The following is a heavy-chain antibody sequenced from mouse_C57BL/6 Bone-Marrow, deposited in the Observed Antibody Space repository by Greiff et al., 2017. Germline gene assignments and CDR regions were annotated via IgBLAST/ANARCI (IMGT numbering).Heavy chain of an antibody. Sequence: QVQLQQSGPELVKPGASVKISCKASGYAFSSSWMNWVKQRPGKGLEWIGRIYPGDGDTNYNGKFKGKATLTADKSSSTAYMQRSSLTSEDSAVYFCARPRFAYWGQGTLVTVSA. CDR3: ARPRFAY. CDR2: IYPGDGDT. V-gene: IGHV1-82*01. J-gene: IGHJ3*01. CDR1: GYAFSSSW.